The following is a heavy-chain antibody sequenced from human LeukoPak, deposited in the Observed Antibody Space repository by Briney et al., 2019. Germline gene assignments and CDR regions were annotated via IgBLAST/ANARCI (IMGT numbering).Heavy chain of an antibody. CDR1: GGSISGYY. V-gene: IGHV4-59*08. D-gene: IGHD5-18*01. J-gene: IGHJ5*02. CDR3: ARLVDTAGGWFDP. CDR2: IYYSGST. Sequence: PSETLSLTCTVSGGSISGYYWSWIRQPPGKGLEWIGYIYYSGSTNYNPSLKSRVTISVDTSKNQFSLKLSSVTAADTAVYYCARLVDTAGGWFDPWGQGTLVTVSS.